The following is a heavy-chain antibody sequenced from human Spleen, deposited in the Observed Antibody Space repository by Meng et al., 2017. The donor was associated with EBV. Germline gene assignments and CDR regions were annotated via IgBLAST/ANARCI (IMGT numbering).Heavy chain of an antibody. CDR2: ISYDGSNK. Sequence: GALVLSGVSLGLSLSASEFTLDDYAMHWVRQPPGKGLGWVEVISYDGSNKYYANSVKGRFTISGDNSKNTLYLQMNSLRADDTAVYYCARSSGYDYVKYFDYWGQGTLVTVSS. CDR1: EFTLDDYA. V-gene: IGHV3-30-3*01. D-gene: IGHD5-12*01. J-gene: IGHJ4*02. CDR3: ARSSGYDYVKYFDY.